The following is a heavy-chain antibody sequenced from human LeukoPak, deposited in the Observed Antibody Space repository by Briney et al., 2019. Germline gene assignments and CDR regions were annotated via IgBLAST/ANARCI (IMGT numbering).Heavy chain of an antibody. D-gene: IGHD5-12*01. CDR1: GGTFSSYA. V-gene: IGHV1-69*13. CDR2: IIPIFGTA. Sequence: GASVKVSCKASGGTFSSYAISWVRQAPGQGLEWMGGIIPIFGTANYAQKFQGRVTITADGSTSTAYMELSSLRSEDTAVYYCARDPAGAYIVATQGYGMDVWGQGTTVTVSS. CDR3: ARDPAGAYIVATQGYGMDV. J-gene: IGHJ6*02.